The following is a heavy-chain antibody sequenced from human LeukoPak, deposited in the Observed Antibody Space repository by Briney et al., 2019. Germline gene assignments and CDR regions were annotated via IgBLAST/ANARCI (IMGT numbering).Heavy chain of an antibody. CDR1: GYTFIGHY. Sequence: ASVKVSCKASGYTFIGHYMHWVRQAPGQGLEWMGWINANSGGTNYAQKFQGRVTMTRDTSTSTVYMELSSLRSEDTAVYYCARAVDSYGPVDYWGQGTLVTVSS. CDR2: INANSGGT. CDR3: ARAVDSYGPVDY. D-gene: IGHD5-18*01. J-gene: IGHJ4*02. V-gene: IGHV1-2*02.